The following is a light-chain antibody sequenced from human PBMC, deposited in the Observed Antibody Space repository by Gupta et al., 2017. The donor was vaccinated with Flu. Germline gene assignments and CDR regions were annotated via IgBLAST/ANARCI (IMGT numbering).Light chain of an antibody. CDR1: SSDVGSYKY. CDR3: CSYAGLSTFEV. V-gene: IGLV2-23*03. J-gene: IGLJ1*01. CDR2: EGN. Sequence: QSALTQPASVSGSPGQSITISCTGTSSDVGSYKYVSWYQEHPGKAPKLIIYEGNKRPSGVSNRFSGSKSGNTASLTISGLQAEDEADYYCCSYAGLSTFEVFGTGTKVTVL.